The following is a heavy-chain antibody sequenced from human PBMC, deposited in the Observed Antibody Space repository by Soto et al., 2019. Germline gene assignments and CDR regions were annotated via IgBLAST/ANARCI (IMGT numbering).Heavy chain of an antibody. V-gene: IGHV1-18*01. CDR2: ISAYNGNT. Sequence: ASVKVSCKASGYTFASYGISWVRQAPGQGLEWMGWISAYNGNTNYAQKFQGRVTMTTDTFTRTAYMEVRSLRSDDTAVYYCAREAVSGRTGFDYWGQGTLVTVSS. CDR1: GYTFASYG. D-gene: IGHD6-19*01. J-gene: IGHJ4*02. CDR3: AREAVSGRTGFDY.